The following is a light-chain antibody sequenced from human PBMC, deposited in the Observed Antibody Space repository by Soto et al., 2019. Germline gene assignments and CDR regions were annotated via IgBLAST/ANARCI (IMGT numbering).Light chain of an antibody. J-gene: IGKJ2*01. CDR2: GVS. V-gene: IGKV1-39*01. Sequence: DIQMTQSPCSLSASVGDTVTITCRASQNINKYLSWYQEKPGKAPKLLIYGVSRLQSGVPSRFSGIGSGADFTLTISSLQPEDSATYYCQQSYTNLYTFGQGTKLEI. CDR3: QQSYTNLYT. CDR1: QNINKY.